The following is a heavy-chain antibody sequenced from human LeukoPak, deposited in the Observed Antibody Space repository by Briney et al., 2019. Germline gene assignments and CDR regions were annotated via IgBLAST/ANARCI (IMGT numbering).Heavy chain of an antibody. Sequence: SETLSLTCTVSGGSISSSSYYWGWIRQPPGKGLEWIGSIYYSGSTYYNPPLKSRVTISVDTSKNQFSLKLSSVTAADTAVYYCARHSGYDHHYAFDIWGQGTMVTVSS. D-gene: IGHD5-12*01. CDR1: GGSISSSSYY. V-gene: IGHV4-39*07. CDR2: IYYSGST. J-gene: IGHJ3*02. CDR3: ARHSGYDHHYAFDI.